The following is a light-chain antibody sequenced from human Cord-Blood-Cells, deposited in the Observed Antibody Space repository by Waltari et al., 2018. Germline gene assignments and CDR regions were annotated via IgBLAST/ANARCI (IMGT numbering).Light chain of an antibody. J-gene: IGKJ1*01. CDR3: QQYNNWLSWT. CDR2: GAS. CDR1: QSVSSN. Sequence: EIVLTQSPATLSVSHGERATLSCRASQSVSSNLAWYQQKPGQAPRLLIYGASTRATGIPARFSGSGSGTEFTLTISSLQSEDFAVYYCQQYNNWLSWTFGQGTKVEIK. V-gene: IGKV3-15*01.